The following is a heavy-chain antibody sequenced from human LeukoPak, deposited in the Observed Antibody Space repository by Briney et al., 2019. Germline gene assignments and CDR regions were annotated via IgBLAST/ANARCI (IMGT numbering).Heavy chain of an antibody. CDR2: INPNSGGT. Sequence: ASVKVSFKASGYTFTGYYMHWGRQAPGQGLEWMGRINPNSGGTNYAQKFQSRVTMTRDTSISTAYMELSRLRSDDTAVYYCARGRGDIVVVPAAVLIDYWGQGTLVTVSS. J-gene: IGHJ4*02. D-gene: IGHD2-2*01. V-gene: IGHV1-2*06. CDR1: GYTFTGYY. CDR3: ARGRGDIVVVPAAVLIDY.